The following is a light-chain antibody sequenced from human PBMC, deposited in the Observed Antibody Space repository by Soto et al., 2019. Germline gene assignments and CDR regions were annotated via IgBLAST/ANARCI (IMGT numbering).Light chain of an antibody. CDR2: SIS. CDR3: LLFYGGVYV. J-gene: IGLJ1*01. CDR1: TGGVTSDYY. Sequence: QAVVTPDPSLTVSPGGTVTLTSASSTGGVTSDYYPSWFQQKPGQAPRALIYSISNKHSWTPARFSGSLLGGKAALTLSGVQPEDAAEYYCLLFYGGVYVFGPGTKLTVL. V-gene: IGLV7-43*01.